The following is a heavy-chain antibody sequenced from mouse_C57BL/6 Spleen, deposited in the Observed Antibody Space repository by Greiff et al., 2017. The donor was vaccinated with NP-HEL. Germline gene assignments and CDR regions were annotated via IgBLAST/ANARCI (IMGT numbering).Heavy chain of an antibody. V-gene: IGHV1-80*01. CDR2: IYPGDGDT. D-gene: IGHD1-1*01. CDR1: GYAFSSYW. CDR3: ARRGYGSSYVGWYFDV. J-gene: IGHJ1*03. Sequence: VQLQQSGAELVKPGASVKISCKASGYAFSSYWMNWVKQRPGKGLEWIGQIYPGDGDTNYNGKFKGKATLTADISSSTAFMQLSSLTSEDSAVYFCARRGYGSSYVGWYFDVWGTGATVTVSS.